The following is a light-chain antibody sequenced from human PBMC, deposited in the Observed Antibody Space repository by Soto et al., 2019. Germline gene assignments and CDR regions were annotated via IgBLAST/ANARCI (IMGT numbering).Light chain of an antibody. V-gene: IGLV3-1*01. Sequence: SSELTQPPSVSVSPGQTASITCSGDKLGEKYACWYQQKPGQSPVLVIYQDSKRPSGIPERFSGSNSGNTATLTISGTQAMDEGDYYCQAWDSSLVVFGGGTKLTVL. CDR3: QAWDSSLVV. CDR1: KLGEKY. J-gene: IGLJ2*01. CDR2: QDS.